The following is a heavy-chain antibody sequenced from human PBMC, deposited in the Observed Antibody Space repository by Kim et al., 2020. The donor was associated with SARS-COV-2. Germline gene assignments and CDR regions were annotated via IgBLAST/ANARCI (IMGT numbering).Heavy chain of an antibody. V-gene: IGHV3-53*04. Sequence: YDADSVKGRFTISRHNSKNTLYLQMNSLRAEDTAVYYCARAPEYRGAFDIWGQGTMVTVSS. CDR3: ARAPEYRGAFDI. J-gene: IGHJ3*02. D-gene: IGHD2-2*01.